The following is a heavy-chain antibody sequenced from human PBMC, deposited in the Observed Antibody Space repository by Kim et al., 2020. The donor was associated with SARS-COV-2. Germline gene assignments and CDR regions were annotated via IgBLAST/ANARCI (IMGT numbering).Heavy chain of an antibody. CDR1: GFTFSSYA. J-gene: IGHJ5*02. D-gene: IGHD2-2*02. CDR3: AKEGTRSYTTS. V-gene: IGHV3-23*01. CDR2: ISGSGGRT. Sequence: GGSLRLFCAASGFTFSSYAISWLRQAPGKGLEWVSAISGSGGRTYYADSVKGRFTISRDNSKNTLYLQMNSLRAEDTAVYYCAKEGTRSYTTSWGQGALVTVSS.